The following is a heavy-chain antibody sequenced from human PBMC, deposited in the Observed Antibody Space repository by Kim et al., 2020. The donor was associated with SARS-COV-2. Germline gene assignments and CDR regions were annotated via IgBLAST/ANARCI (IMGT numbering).Heavy chain of an antibody. CDR1: GFTFSTYA. Sequence: GGSLRRSCAASGFTFSTYAMSWVRQAPGKGLECVSAISGNGRTTSYADSVRGRFTISRDNSKNTLYLQMNSLRAEDTAIYYCAKSLFGGCDYWGQGTLVTVSS. D-gene: IGHD3-10*02. CDR2: ISGNGRTT. V-gene: IGHV3-23*01. J-gene: IGHJ4*02. CDR3: AKSLFGGCDY.